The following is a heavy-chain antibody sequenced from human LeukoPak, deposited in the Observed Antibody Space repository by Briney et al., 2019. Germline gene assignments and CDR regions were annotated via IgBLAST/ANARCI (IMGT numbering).Heavy chain of an antibody. CDR3: ARDSWELPLGVDY. J-gene: IGHJ4*02. Sequence: GGSLRLSCAASGFTFSSYAMHWVRQAPGKGLEYVSAISSNGGSTYYANSMKGRFTISRDNSKNTLYLQMGSLRAEDMAVYYCARDSWELPLGVDYWGQGTLVTVSS. CDR2: ISSNGGST. CDR1: GFTFSSYA. D-gene: IGHD1-26*01. V-gene: IGHV3-64*01.